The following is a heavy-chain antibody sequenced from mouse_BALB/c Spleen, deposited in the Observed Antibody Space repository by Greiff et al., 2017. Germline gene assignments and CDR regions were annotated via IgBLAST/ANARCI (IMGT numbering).Heavy chain of an antibody. J-gene: IGHJ2*01. CDR2: ISSGGSYT. Sequence: DVQLVESGGGLVKPGGSLKLSCAASGFTFSSYAMSWVRQSPEKRLEWVAEISSGGSYTYYPDTVTGRFTISRDNAKNTLYLEMSSLRSEDTAMYYCARERGLYYFDYWGQGTTLTVSS. V-gene: IGHV5-9-4*01. CDR1: GFTFSSYA. CDR3: ARERGLYYFDY.